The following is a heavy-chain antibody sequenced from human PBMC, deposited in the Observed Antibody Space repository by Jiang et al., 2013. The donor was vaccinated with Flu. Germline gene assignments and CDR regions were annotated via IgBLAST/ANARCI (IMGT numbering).Heavy chain of an antibody. CDR2: IYYSGSI. D-gene: IGHD1-26*01. J-gene: IGHJ5*02. CDR3: ARGLGAALNYNWFDP. V-gene: IGHV4-39*01. CDR1: GGSISSSSYY. Sequence: ETLSLTCTVSGGSISSSSYYWGWIRQPPGKGLAWIGSIYYSGSIYYNPFLKRRVTISVDTSKNQFSLKLSSVTVADTAVYYCARGLGAALNYNWFDPWGQGTLVTVSS.